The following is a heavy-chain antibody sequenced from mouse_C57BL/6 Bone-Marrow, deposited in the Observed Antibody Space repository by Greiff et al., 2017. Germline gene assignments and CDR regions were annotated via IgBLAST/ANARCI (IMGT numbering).Heavy chain of an antibody. J-gene: IGHJ4*01. V-gene: IGHV2-2*01. CDR3: ARKGNYPNLGAMDY. D-gene: IGHD2-1*01. CDR2: IWSGGST. Sequence: QVQLQQSGPGLVQPSQSLSITCTVSGFSLTSYGVHWVRQSPGQGLEWLGVIWSGGSTDYNAAFISRLGISKDNSKAQVFFKMTSLQADDTAIYYCARKGNYPNLGAMDYWGQGTSVTVSS. CDR1: GFSLTSYG.